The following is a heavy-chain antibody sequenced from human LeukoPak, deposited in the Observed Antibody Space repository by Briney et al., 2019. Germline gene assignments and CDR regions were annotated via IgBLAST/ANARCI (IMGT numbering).Heavy chain of an antibody. CDR3: AKGSSAMDV. V-gene: IGHV3-23*01. J-gene: IGHJ6*04. CDR2: ISESGDSA. Sequence: GGSLRLSCAASGFTFSAYGMTWVRQAPGKGLEWVSVISESGDSAYYADSVKGRFTISRDNSKNTLYLQMNGLRAEDTAVYYCAKGSSAMDVWGKGTTVTVSS. CDR1: GFTFSAYG. D-gene: IGHD3-10*01.